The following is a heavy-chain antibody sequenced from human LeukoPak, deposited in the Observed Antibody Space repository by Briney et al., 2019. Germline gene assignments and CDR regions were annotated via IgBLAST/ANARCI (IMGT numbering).Heavy chain of an antibody. V-gene: IGHV4-59*12. D-gene: IGHD3-22*01. CDR3: ARGYYYDSSGYYLDY. J-gene: IGHJ4*02. CDR1: GGSISSYY. Sequence: SETLSLTCTVSGGSISSYYWSWIRQPPWKGLEWIGYIYASGNSNYNASLKSRVTISVDTSKNQFSLKLSSVTAADTAVYYCARGYYYDSSGYYLDYWGQGTLVTVSS. CDR2: IYASGNS.